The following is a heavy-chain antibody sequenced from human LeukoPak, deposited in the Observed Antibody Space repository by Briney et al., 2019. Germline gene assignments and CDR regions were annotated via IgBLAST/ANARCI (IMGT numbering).Heavy chain of an antibody. CDR3: ARGGARYPSLPFYY. J-gene: IGHJ4*02. CDR2: INPNSGGT. D-gene: IGHD1-26*01. V-gene: IGHV1-2*02. CDR1: GYTFTGHY. Sequence: ASVKVSCKASGYTFTGHYMHRVRQAPGQGLEWMGWINPNSGGTSYVQKFQGRVTVTGDASISTAYMELSRLTSDDTAMYYCARGGARYPSLPFYYWGQGTLVSVSP.